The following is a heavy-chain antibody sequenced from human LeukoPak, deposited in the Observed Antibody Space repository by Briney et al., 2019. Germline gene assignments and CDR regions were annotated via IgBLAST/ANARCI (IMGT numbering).Heavy chain of an antibody. D-gene: IGHD3-10*01. Sequence: GASVKVSCKASGYTFTRYYMHWVRQAPGQGLEWMGWINPNSGGTNYAQKFQGRDTMTRDTSISTAYMELSRLRSDDTAVYYCARDRKVRGVIISNNWFDRWGQGTLVTVSS. V-gene: IGHV1-2*02. J-gene: IGHJ5*02. CDR3: ARDRKVRGVIISNNWFDR. CDR1: GYTFTRYY. CDR2: INPNSGGT.